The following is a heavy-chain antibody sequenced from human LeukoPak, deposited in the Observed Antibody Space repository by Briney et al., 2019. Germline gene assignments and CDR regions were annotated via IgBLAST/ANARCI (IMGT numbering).Heavy chain of an antibody. CDR3: ARDYSSSWYEGGSEWFDP. D-gene: IGHD6-13*01. Sequence: ASVKVSCKASGYTFTSYGISWVRRAPGQGLEWMGWISAYNGNTNYAQKLQGRVTMTTDTSTSTAYMELRSLRSDDTAVYYCARDYSSSWYEGGSEWFDPWGQGTLVTVSS. CDR1: GYTFTSYG. V-gene: IGHV1-18*04. J-gene: IGHJ5*02. CDR2: ISAYNGNT.